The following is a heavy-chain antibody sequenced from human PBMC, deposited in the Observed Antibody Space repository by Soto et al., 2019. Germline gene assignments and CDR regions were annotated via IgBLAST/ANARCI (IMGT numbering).Heavy chain of an antibody. CDR3: ARGLIVISGWSV. Sequence: QVQLQQWGAGLLKPSETLSLTCAVYGGSFSGYYWSWIRQPPGKGLEWIGEINHSGSTNYNPSLKSRVTISVDTSKHQFSLKLSSVAAADTAVYYCARGLIVISGWSVWGQGTTVTVSS. V-gene: IGHV4-34*01. CDR2: INHSGST. D-gene: IGHD6-19*01. J-gene: IGHJ6*02. CDR1: GGSFSGYY.